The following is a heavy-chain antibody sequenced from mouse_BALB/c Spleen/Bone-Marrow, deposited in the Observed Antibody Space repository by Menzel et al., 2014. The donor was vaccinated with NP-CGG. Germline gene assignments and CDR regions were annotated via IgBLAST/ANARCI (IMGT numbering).Heavy chain of an antibody. CDR2: IRNKANGYTT. CDR3: ARAFTIINAMDY. D-gene: IGHD2-4*01. J-gene: IGHJ4*01. Sequence: EVMLVESGGGLVQPGGSLRLSCATSGFTFTDYYMSWVRQPPGKALEWLGFIRNKANGYTTEYSASVKGRFTISRDNSHSILYLQMNTLRAEDSATYYCARAFTIINAMDYWGQGTSVTVSS. CDR1: GFTFTDYY. V-gene: IGHV7-3*02.